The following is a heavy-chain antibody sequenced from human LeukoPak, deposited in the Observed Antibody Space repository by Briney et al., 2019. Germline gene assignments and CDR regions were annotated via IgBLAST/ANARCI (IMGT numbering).Heavy chain of an antibody. CDR2: IRYDGSNK. CDR1: GFTFSSYG. J-gene: IGHJ4*02. D-gene: IGHD3-10*01. CDR3: AKNYYGSGSYPLSPDY. V-gene: IGHV3-30*02. Sequence: QPGGSLRPSCAASGFTFSSYGMHWVRQAPGKGLEWVAFIRYDGSNKYYADSVKGRFTISRDNSKSTLYLQMNSLRAEDTAVYYCAKNYYGSGSYPLSPDYWGQGTLVTVSS.